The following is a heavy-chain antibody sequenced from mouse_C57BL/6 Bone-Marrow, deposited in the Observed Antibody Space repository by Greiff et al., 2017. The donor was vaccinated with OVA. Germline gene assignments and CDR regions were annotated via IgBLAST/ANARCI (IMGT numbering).Heavy chain of an antibody. CDR3: ARRGGNYEIDY. CDR2: INPSNGRT. D-gene: IGHD2-1*01. CDR1: GYTFTSYW. V-gene: IGHV1S81*02. J-gene: IGHJ2*01. Sequence: QVQLQQSGAELVKPGASVKLSCKASGYTFTSYWMHWVKQRPGQGLEWIGEINPSNGRTNYNEKFKSKATLTVDKSSSTAYMQLSSLTSEDSAVYYCARRGGNYEIDYWGQGTTLTVSS.